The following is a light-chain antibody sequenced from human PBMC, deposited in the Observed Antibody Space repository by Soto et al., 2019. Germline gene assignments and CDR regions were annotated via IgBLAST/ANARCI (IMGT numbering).Light chain of an antibody. CDR2: EVT. J-gene: IGLJ2*01. Sequence: QSALTQPASVSGSPGQSITISCTGTSSDVGGYDYVSWYQQHPAKVPRLIIYEVTKRPSGVSHRFSGSKSGNTASLTISGLQTEDEADYFCSSYTTSSALVFGGGTKLTVL. CDR1: SSDVGGYDY. V-gene: IGLV2-14*01. CDR3: SSYTTSSALV.